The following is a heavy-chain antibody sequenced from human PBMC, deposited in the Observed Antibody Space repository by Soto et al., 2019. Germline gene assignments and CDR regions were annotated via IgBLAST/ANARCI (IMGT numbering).Heavy chain of an antibody. CDR3: ASSAGLDHLLNSYGLIV. D-gene: IGHD6-13*01. CDR1: GGTFTSTA. Sequence: QMLLVQSSAEVKKPGSSVKVSCKASGGTFTSTAFSWVRQAPGQGLAWMGGIIPVLGTPNYAQKFQARLTVTADASTTTVHMELSSLRSDDTAVYYCASSAGLDHLLNSYGLIVWGQGTTVTVSS. CDR2: IIPVLGTP. V-gene: IGHV1-69*01. J-gene: IGHJ6*02.